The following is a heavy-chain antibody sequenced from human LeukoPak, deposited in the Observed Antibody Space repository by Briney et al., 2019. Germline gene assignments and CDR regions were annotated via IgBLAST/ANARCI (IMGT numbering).Heavy chain of an antibody. Sequence: GASVKVSCKASGGTFSGYAISWVRQAPGQGLEWMGGIIPIFGTANYAQKFQGRVTITADESTSTAYMELSSLRSEDTAVYYCARAELPYPYYFDYWGQGTLVTVSS. D-gene: IGHD1-26*01. CDR3: ARAELPYPYYFDY. CDR1: GGTFSGYA. V-gene: IGHV1-69*13. CDR2: IIPIFGTA. J-gene: IGHJ4*02.